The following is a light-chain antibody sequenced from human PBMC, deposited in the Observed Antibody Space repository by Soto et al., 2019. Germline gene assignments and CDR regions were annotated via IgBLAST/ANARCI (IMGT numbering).Light chain of an antibody. V-gene: IGKV1-39*01. CDR1: ESIRTY. J-gene: IGKJ1*01. CDR3: QQTHTAQYT. CDR2: GAA. Sequence: DIQVTQSPSSLSASVGDRVTITCRASESIRTYVNWYQQHPGKAPKLLIFGAANLQNGVPSRSGGSGSGTDFSLSISGLQVEDFATYYCQQTHTAQYTFGQGTKVDIK.